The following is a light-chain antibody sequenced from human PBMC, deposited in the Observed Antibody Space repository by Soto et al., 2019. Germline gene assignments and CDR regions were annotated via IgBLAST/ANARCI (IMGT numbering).Light chain of an antibody. J-gene: IGLJ2*01. Sequence: QSVLTQPPSVSAAPGQKVTISCSGSRSNIGNNYVSWDQHIPGTAPRLLIYDNDKRPSGIPDRLSGSKSGTSDTLGITGLQTGDEADYYRVTWDSSTRVFGGGTKLTVL. CDR2: DND. CDR1: RSNIGNNY. V-gene: IGLV1-51*01. CDR3: VTWDSSTRV.